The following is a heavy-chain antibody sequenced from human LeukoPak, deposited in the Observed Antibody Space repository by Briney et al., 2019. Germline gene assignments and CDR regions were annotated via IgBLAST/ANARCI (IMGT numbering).Heavy chain of an antibody. D-gene: IGHD1-7*01. CDR2: ISSSGSNT. J-gene: IGHJ4*02. CDR3: AKDLSNWNYRGGDS. CDR1: GFTFRSYA. V-gene: IGHV3-23*01. Sequence: PGGSLRLSCAASGFTFRSYAMNWVHQAPGKGLEWVSAISSSGSNTYYADSVKGRFTISRDNSKNTLYLQMRSLRAEDTAVYYCAKDLSNWNYRGGDSWGQGTLVTVSS.